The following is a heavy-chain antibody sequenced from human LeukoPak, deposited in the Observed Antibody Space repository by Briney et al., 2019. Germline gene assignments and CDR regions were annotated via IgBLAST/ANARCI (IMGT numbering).Heavy chain of an antibody. D-gene: IGHD1-26*01. CDR2: IYTSGST. CDR3: ARRVGGVDDSIDI. V-gene: IGHV4-61*09. CDR1: GVSISSDTYY. J-gene: IGHJ3*02. Sequence: TLTLTCTVSGVSISSDTYYWSWIRQPNGKGLEWFGQIYTSGSTNYNPSLKSRATLSLDLSNPPFSLGVNSGTAADTAVYDWARRVGGVDDSIDIWGQGTMVTVSS.